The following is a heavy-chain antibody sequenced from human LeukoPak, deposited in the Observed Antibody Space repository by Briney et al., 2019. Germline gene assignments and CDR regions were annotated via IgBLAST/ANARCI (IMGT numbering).Heavy chain of an antibody. J-gene: IGHJ4*02. D-gene: IGHD1-26*01. V-gene: IGHV3-23*01. CDR1: GFTFTNYA. CDR3: ARDQASGSYYKDYFDY. Sequence: GGSLRLSCAASGFTFTNYAMTWVRQAPGKGLEWVAATVGIGPDTYHADSVKGRFTTSRDNSKNILYLQMNSLRAEDTAVYYCARDQASGSYYKDYFDYWGQGTLVTVSS. CDR2: TVGIGPDT.